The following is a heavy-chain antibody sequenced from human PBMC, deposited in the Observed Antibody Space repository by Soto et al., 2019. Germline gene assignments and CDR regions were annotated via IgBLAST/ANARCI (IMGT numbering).Heavy chain of an antibody. Sequence: VESGGGVVQPGRSLTLSCAASGFMFETFYMHWVRQAPGKGLQWVAVISSDGRNKYYAESVKGRFSISRDNSKNTLYLQLNSLIPQDTAVYYCARVFDGYYFDYWGQGALVTVSS. CDR3: ARVFDGYYFDY. D-gene: IGHD6-13*01. V-gene: IGHV3-30*04. CDR2: ISSDGRNK. CDR1: GFMFETFY. J-gene: IGHJ4*02.